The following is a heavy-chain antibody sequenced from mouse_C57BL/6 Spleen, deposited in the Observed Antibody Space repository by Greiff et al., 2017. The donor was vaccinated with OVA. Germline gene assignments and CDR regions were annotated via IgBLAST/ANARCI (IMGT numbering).Heavy chain of an antibody. V-gene: IGHV5-17*01. CDR2: ISSGSSTI. CDR3: ARSYSNYGKFFAY. Sequence: EVQVVESGGGLVKPGGSLKLSCAASGFTFSDYGMHWVRQAPEKGLEWVAYISSGSSTIYYADTVKGRFTISRDNAKNTLFLQMTSLRSEDTAMYYCARSYSNYGKFFAYWGQGTLVTVSA. D-gene: IGHD2-5*01. CDR1: GFTFSDYG. J-gene: IGHJ3*01.